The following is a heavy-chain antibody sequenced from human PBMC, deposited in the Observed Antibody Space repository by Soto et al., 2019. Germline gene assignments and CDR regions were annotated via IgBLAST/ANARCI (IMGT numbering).Heavy chain of an antibody. CDR1: GLESSSYD. CDR2: ISSSGSTI. CDR3: ASPYPDY. Sequence: GGSRALSSASCGLESSSYDTILVRQAPGKGLEWVSYISSSGSTIYYADSVKGRFTISRDNAKNSLYLQMNSLRAEDTAVYYCASPYPDYWRQGTLVNV. V-gene: IGHV3-48*03. J-gene: IGHJ4*02.